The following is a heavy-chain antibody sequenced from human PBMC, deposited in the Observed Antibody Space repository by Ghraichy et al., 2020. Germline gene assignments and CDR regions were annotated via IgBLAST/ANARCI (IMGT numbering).Heavy chain of an antibody. CDR1: GFTFSSYS. D-gene: IGHD4-11*01. CDR2: ISSSSSTI. J-gene: IGHJ6*02. Sequence: GGSLRLSCAASGFTFSSYSMNWVRQAPGKGLEWVSYISSSSSTIYYADSVKGRFTISRDNAKNSLYLQMNSLRDEDTAVYYCARDPREGSTVTYYHYYGMDVWGQGTTVTVSS. CDR3: ARDPREGSTVTYYHYYGMDV. V-gene: IGHV3-48*02.